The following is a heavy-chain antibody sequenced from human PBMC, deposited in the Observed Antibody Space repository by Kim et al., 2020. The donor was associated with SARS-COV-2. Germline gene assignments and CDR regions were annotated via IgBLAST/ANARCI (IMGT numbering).Heavy chain of an antibody. CDR2: IYDSGST. V-gene: IGHV4-30-4*01. J-gene: IGHJ5*02. D-gene: IGHD2-2*01. CDR3: ARGAKLPFDCSSTSCSGFDP. CDR1: GGSISSGDYY. Sequence: SETLSLTCTVSGGSISSGDYYWSWIRQPPGKGLEWIGYIYDSGSTYYNPSLKSRVTISVDTSKNQFSLKLSSVTAADTAVYYCARGAKLPFDCSSTSCSGFDPWGQGTLVTVSS.